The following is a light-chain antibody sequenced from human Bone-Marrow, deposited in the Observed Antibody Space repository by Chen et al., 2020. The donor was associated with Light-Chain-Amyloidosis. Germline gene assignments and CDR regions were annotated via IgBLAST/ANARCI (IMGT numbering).Light chain of an antibody. CDR1: DLPTKY. V-gene: IGLV3-25*03. J-gene: IGLJ2*01. CDR3: QSADSSGTYEVI. CDR2: RDT. Sequence: SYELTQPPSVSVSPGQTARITCSGDDLPTKYAYWYQQKPGQAPVLVIHRDTERPSGISERFSGSSSGTTAPLTISGVLAEDEADYHCQSADSSGTYEVIFGGGTKLTVL.